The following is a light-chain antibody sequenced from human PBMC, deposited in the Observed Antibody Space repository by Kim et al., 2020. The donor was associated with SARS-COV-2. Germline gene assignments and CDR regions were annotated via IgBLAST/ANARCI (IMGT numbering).Light chain of an antibody. J-gene: IGLJ1*01. Sequence: ELTQPPSVSGTPGQRVTISCSGSSSSIGSNTVNWYQQLPGTAPKLLIHSNSERPSGVPARFSGSKSGTSASLAISGLQSEDEADYSCAAWDDSLNDYV. CDR2: SNS. CDR1: SSSIGSNT. V-gene: IGLV1-44*01. CDR3: AAWDDSLNDYV.